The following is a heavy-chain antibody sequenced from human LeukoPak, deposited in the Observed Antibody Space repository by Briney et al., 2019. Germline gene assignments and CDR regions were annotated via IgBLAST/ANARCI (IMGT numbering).Heavy chain of an antibody. CDR3: AKDDLGPRWRHHFGH. D-gene: IGHD5-12*01. Sequence: GGSLRLSCAASGFTFSSYAMSWVRQAPGKGLEWVSSSGSTYYADSVKGRITISRDNSKNTLFLQMNSLTAEDTAMYYCAKDDLGPRWRHHFGHWGQGTLVTVSS. J-gene: IGHJ5*02. V-gene: IGHV3-23*01. CDR1: GFTFSSYA. CDR2: SGST.